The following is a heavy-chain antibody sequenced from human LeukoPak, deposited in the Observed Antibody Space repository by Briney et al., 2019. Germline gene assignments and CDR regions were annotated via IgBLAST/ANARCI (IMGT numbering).Heavy chain of an antibody. V-gene: IGHV4-4*07. Sequence: SETLSLTCTVSGGSISSYSWSWIRQPAGKGLEWVGRIYTSGSTKYNPSLTSRVTMSVDTSKNQFSLKLRSVTAADTAVYYCARAVHCSGGSCYFDYWGQGTLVTVSS. CDR2: IYTSGST. CDR1: GGSISSYS. J-gene: IGHJ4*02. CDR3: ARAVHCSGGSCYFDY. D-gene: IGHD2-15*01.